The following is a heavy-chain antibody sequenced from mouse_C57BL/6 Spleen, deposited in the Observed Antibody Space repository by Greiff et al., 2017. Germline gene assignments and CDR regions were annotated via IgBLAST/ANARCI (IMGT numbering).Heavy chain of an antibody. D-gene: IGHD3-3*01. CDR3: ARGDCDGGCWYFDD. V-gene: IGHV1-53*01. CDR1: GYTFTSYC. Sequence: VQLQQPGTELVKPGASVKLSCKASGYTFTSYCIHWVKQRPGQGLEWIGNINPSNGGTNYNEKFKSKATLTVDKSSSTAYMELSSLTSEDSAVYDCARGDCDGGCWYFDDWGTGTTVTVSS. J-gene: IGHJ1*03. CDR2: INPSNGGT.